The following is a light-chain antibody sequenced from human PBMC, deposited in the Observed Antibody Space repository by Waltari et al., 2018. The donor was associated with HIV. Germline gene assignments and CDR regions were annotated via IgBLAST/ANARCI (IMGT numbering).Light chain of an antibody. CDR3: AAWDDSLSGWV. J-gene: IGLJ3*02. V-gene: IGLV1-47*01. CDR1: SSNIGDNY. CDR2: RNS. Sequence: QSALTQPPSTSGTPGQTVTIPCSGSSSNIGDNYVSWHQQLPGTAPKLLIYRNSPRPSGFCDLFSGSKSGTAASLAINDLRSEDEAEYHCAAWDDSLSGWVFGGGTNLTVL.